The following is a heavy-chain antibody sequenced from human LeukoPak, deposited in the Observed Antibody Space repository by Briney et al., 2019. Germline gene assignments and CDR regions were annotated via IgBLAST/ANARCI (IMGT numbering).Heavy chain of an antibody. CDR2: IHYSGST. Sequence: PSETLSLTCTVSGGSISTFYWSWIRQPPGKGLEWIGYIHYSGSTNYNPSLKSRVTISLDTSKNQFSLKLSSVTAADTAVYYCPRHPTGDAFDIWGQGTLVTVSS. CDR1: GGSISTFY. CDR3: PRHPTGDAFDI. J-gene: IGHJ3*02. V-gene: IGHV4-59*08. D-gene: IGHD7-27*01.